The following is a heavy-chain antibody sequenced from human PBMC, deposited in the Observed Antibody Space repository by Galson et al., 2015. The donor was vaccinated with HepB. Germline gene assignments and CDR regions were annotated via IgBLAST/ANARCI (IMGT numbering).Heavy chain of an antibody. J-gene: IGHJ6*02. CDR3: AKDGYYYARDSCYGIDV. Sequence: SLRLSCAGSGFSFKSYGMHWVRQAPGKGLEWVAVISYDGSTKYYADSVRGRFTISRDNSKNTVSLQMNNLRAEDAAVFYCAKDGYYYARDSCYGIDVWGQGTTVIVSS. D-gene: IGHD2-2*03. V-gene: IGHV3-30*18. CDR1: GFSFKSYG. CDR2: ISYDGSTK.